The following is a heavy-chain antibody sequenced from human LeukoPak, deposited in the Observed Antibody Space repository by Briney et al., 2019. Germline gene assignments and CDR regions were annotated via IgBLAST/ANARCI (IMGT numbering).Heavy chain of an antibody. J-gene: IGHJ4*02. CDR3: ARSSHYYYGSGPLHAYYFDY. CDR1: GYSFTSYW. V-gene: IGHV5-51*01. D-gene: IGHD3-10*01. CDR2: IYPGDSDT. Sequence: GESLKISCKGSGYSFTSYWIGWVRQKPGKGLEWMGIIYPGDSDTRNSPSLQGQVIISVVKSISTAYLQWSSLKASDTAMYYCARSSHYYYGSGPLHAYYFDYWGQGALVTVSS.